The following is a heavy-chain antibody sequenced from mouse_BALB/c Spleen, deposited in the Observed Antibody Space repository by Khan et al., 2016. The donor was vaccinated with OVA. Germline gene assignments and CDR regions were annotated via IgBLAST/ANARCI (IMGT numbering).Heavy chain of an antibody. CDR2: INTHSGVP. D-gene: IGHD2-14*01. Sequence: QIQLVQSGPELKKPGETVRISCKASGYTFTTAGIQWVQKMPGRGLKWIGWINTHSGVPKYAEDFKGRFASSLEIPVNPANFQIPNPKNEDTATYFCARGGAAYYRNDGGAMEYWGQGASVTVSS. V-gene: IGHV9-4*02. CDR3: ARGGAAYYRNDGGAMEY. CDR1: GYTFTTAG. J-gene: IGHJ4*01.